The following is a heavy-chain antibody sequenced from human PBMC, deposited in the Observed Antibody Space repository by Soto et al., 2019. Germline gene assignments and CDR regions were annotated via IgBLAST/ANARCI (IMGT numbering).Heavy chain of an antibody. CDR1: GYTLIMYY. D-gene: IGHD3-22*01. J-gene: IGHJ4*02. CDR2: INPSGGST. Sequence: ASVKVSCKASGYTLIMYYIHWMRQAPGQGLEWMGLINPSGGSTTYAQKFQGRVTMTRDTSTSTVYMDLSGLRSEDSAVYYCARSPYSSGYYYAIDYWGQGTLVTVSS. V-gene: IGHV1-46*01. CDR3: ARSPYSSGYYYAIDY.